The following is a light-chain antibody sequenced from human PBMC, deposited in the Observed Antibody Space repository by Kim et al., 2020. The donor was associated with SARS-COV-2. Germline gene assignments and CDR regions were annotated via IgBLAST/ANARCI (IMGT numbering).Light chain of an antibody. CDR3: AAWDDSLNGYV. CDR1: SSTIVIHT. Sequence: PIYFSRRSSTIVIHTVTWYQPLPRPAPQLLISSNTQRPSGVPDRFSGSKSGPSASLAISGLQSEDEADYYCAAWDDSLNGYVFGTGTKVTVL. V-gene: IGLV1-44*01. CDR2: SNT. J-gene: IGLJ1*01.